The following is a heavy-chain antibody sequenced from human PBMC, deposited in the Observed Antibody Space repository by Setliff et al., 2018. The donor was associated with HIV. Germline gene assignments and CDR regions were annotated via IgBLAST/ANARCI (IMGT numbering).Heavy chain of an antibody. J-gene: IGHJ3*02. Sequence: PSETLSLTCTVSGGPISSHCWSWIRQSPGKALEWIGYIYASGSIIYNPSLKSRVTMSVDTSKNQVSLKLTSVTAADTAVYYCARYKCINFACVGFDIWGQGTVVTVSS. CDR3: ARYKCINFACVGFDI. D-gene: IGHD3-9*01. CDR1: GGPISSHC. CDR2: IYASGSI. V-gene: IGHV4-59*11.